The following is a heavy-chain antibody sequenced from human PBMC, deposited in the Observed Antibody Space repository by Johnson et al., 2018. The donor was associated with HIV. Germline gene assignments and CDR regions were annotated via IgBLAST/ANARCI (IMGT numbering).Heavy chain of an antibody. Sequence: VQLVESGGGVVQPGGSLRLSCAASGFTFSNAWMSWVRQGPGKGLEWVSVIYTGGSTYYADSVTGRFTISRDNSKNTLYLQMNGLSDEDTADYYCVRDQGSGWPTNAFDIWGRGTRVTVSS. J-gene: IGHJ3*02. CDR2: IYTGGST. CDR1: GFTFSNAW. V-gene: IGHV3-66*01. CDR3: VRDQGSGWPTNAFDI. D-gene: IGHD6-19*01.